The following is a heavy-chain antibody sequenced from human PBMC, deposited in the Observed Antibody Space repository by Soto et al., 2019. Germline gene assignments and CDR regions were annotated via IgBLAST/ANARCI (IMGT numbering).Heavy chain of an antibody. CDR3: ARAHDWQNWFDP. V-gene: IGHV4-30-4*01. J-gene: IGHJ5*02. CDR1: GGSISSGDYY. Sequence: SETLSLTCTVSGGSISSGDYYWSWIRQPPGKGLEWIGYIYYSGSTYYNPSLKSRVTISVDTSKNQFSLKLSSVTAADTAVYYCARAHDWQNWFDPWGQGTLVTVSS. CDR2: IYYSGST. D-gene: IGHD3-9*01.